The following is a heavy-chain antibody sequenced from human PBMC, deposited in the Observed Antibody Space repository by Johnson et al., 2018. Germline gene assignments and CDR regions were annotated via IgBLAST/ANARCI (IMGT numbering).Heavy chain of an antibody. Sequence: QVQLVQSGGGVVQPGRSLRLSCAASGFPFSSYGMHWVRQAPGKGLEWVAGIWFDARNEHYADSVKGRFTISRDNSKNTAYRQRDRLRAEDTAVCYCARDLNYSGTYLRYFQHWGQGTLVTVSS. CDR3: ARDLNYSGTYLRYFQH. D-gene: IGHD1-26*01. J-gene: IGHJ1*01. CDR2: IWFDARNE. CDR1: GFPFSSYG. V-gene: IGHV3-33*01.